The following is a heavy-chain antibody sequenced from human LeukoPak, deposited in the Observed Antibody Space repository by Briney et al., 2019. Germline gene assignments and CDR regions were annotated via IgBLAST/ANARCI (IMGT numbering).Heavy chain of an antibody. CDR2: IYTSGST. CDR1: GGSISSSNW. D-gene: IGHD3-9*01. Sequence: SETLSLTCAVSGGSISSSNWWSWVRPPPGKGLEWIGRIYTSGSTNYNPSLKSRVTMSVDTSKNQFSLKLNSVTAADTAVYYCARDYDVLTAYPPTQLFDPWGQGTLVTVSS. J-gene: IGHJ5*02. CDR3: ARDYDVLTAYPPTQLFDP. V-gene: IGHV4-4*02.